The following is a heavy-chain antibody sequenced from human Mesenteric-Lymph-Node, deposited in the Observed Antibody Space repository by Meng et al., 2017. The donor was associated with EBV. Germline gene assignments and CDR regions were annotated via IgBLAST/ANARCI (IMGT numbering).Heavy chain of an antibody. Sequence: QWQVRESGGGLVKPGGSLRLSCAASGFTFSDYYMTWIRQAPGKGLEWVSYISNSGDAIYYADSVKGRFTISRDNAKNSLYLQMNSLRVEDTAVYYCARSYGEYVYWGQGTLVTVSS. CDR2: ISNSGDAI. CDR3: ARSYGEYVY. V-gene: IGHV3-11*01. D-gene: IGHD4-17*01. CDR1: GFTFSDYY. J-gene: IGHJ4*02.